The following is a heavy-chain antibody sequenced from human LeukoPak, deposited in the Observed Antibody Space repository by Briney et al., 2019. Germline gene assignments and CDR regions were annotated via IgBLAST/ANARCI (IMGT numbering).Heavy chain of an antibody. D-gene: IGHD3-22*01. V-gene: IGHV3-64*01. J-gene: IGHJ4*02. CDR2: ISSNGGST. CDR1: GFTFSSYA. Sequence: GGSLRLSCAASGFTFSSYAMHWVRQAPGKGLEYVSAISSNGGSTYYANSVKGRFTISRDNSKNTLYLQMGSLRAEDMAVYYCARGYYYDSSGYSFDYWGQGTLVTVSP. CDR3: ARGYYYDSSGYSFDY.